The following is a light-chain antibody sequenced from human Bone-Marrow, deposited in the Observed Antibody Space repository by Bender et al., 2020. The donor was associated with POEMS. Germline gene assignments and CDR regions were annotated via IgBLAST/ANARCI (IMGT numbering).Light chain of an antibody. V-gene: IGLV3-25*03. CDR3: QAADNNGANQV. J-gene: IGLJ2*01. Sequence: GQTARITCSGDALSSQHANWYQQRPGQAPVTVIYKDNERPSGIPERFSGSSSGTTVTLIISGVQAEDEADYYCQAADNNGANQVFGGGTKLTVL. CDR1: ALSSQH. CDR2: KDN.